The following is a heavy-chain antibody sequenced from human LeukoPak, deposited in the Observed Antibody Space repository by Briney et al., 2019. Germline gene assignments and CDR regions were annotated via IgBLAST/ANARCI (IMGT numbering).Heavy chain of an antibody. J-gene: IGHJ4*02. V-gene: IGHV4-34*01. CDR1: GGSFSGYY. CDR2: INHSGST. Sequence: SETLSLTCAVYGGSFSGYYWSWIRQPPGKGLEWIGEINHSGSTNYNPSLKSRVTMSVDTSKNQFSLKLSSVTAADTAVYYCARDLGLGYSYGARGNFDYWGQGTLVTVSS. CDR3: ARDLGLGYSYGARGNFDY. D-gene: IGHD5-18*01.